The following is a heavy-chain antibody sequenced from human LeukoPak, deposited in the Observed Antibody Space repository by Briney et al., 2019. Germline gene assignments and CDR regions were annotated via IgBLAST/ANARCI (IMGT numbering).Heavy chain of an antibody. Sequence: SETLSLTCAVYGGSFSGYYWSWIRQPPGKGLEWIGEINHSGSTNYNPSLKSRVTISVDTPKNQFSLKLSSVTAADTAVYYCARVMGAFAYFDYWGQGTLVTVSS. CDR1: GGSFSGYY. J-gene: IGHJ4*02. CDR3: ARVMGAFAYFDY. V-gene: IGHV4-34*01. CDR2: INHSGST. D-gene: IGHD3-10*01.